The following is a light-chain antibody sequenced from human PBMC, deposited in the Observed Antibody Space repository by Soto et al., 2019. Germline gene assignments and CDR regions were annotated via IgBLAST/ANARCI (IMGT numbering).Light chain of an antibody. Sequence: EMVLTQSPATLSVSPWERATLSCRASQSVGSNLAWYQQKPGQAPGLIIYRASTRATGIPARFTGSGSGTEFTLTISSLQSEDFAVYYCHQFNNWPRTFGQGTKVDIK. CDR3: HQFNNWPRT. CDR2: RAS. CDR1: QSVGSN. J-gene: IGKJ1*01. V-gene: IGKV3-15*01.